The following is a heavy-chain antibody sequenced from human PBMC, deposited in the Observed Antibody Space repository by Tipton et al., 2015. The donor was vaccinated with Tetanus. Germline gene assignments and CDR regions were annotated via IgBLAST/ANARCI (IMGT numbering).Heavy chain of an antibody. V-gene: IGHV3-33*01. D-gene: IGHD2-15*01. CDR3: AREAGCSGGSCFSGDFDT. Sequence: SLRLSCAASGFIFSSYGIHWVRQAPGKGLEWLAVSWYAGTDKYYADSVKGRFTISRDNSKNTLYLQMNSLRAEDTALYYCAREAGCSGGSCFSGDFDTWGQGTQVTVSS. J-gene: IGHJ4*02. CDR1: GFIFSSYG. CDR2: SWYAGTDK.